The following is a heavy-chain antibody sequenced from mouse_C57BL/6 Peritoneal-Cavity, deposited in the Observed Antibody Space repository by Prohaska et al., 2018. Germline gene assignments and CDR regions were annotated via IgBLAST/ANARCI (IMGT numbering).Heavy chain of an antibody. CDR2: ISYDGNN. J-gene: IGHJ2*01. Sequence: DVQLQESGPGLVKPSQSLSLTCSVTGYSITSDYYWNWIRQFPGNKLEWMGYISYDGNNNHNPSLKNRISITRDTSKNQFFLNLNSVTTEDTATYYCARERARIDYWGQGTTLTVSS. CDR1: GYSITSDYY. CDR3: ARERARIDY. V-gene: IGHV3-6*01. D-gene: IGHD3-1*01.